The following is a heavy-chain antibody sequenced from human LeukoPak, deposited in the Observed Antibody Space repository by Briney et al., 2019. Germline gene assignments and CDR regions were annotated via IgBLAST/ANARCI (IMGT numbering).Heavy chain of an antibody. CDR2: ISSNGGST. V-gene: IGHV3-64*01. D-gene: IGHD4-17*01. J-gene: IGHJ4*02. CDR1: GFTFSSYA. Sequence: PGESLRLSCAASGFTFSSYAMHWVRQAPGKGLEYVSAISSNGGSTYYANSVKGRFTISRDNSKNTLYLQMGSLRAEDMAVYYCARGSGDLDYWGQGTLVTVSS. CDR3: ARGSGDLDY.